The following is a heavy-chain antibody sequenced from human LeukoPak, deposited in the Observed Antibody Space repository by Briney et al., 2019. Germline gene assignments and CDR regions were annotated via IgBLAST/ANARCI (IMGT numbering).Heavy chain of an antibody. CDR3: ARASHYLDSSGSYGMDV. Sequence: PGGSLRLSCAASGFTFSSYAMHWVRQAPGKGLEWVAVISYDGSNKYYADSVKGRFTISRDNSKNTLYLQMNSLRAEDTAVYYCARASHYLDSSGSYGMDVWGQGTTVTVSS. V-gene: IGHV3-30-3*01. J-gene: IGHJ6*02. CDR2: ISYDGSNK. D-gene: IGHD3-22*01. CDR1: GFTFSSYA.